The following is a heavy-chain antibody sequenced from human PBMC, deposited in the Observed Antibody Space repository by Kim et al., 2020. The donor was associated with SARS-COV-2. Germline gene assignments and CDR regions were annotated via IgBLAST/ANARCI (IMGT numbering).Heavy chain of an antibody. D-gene: IGHD2-21*01. CDR3: ARESLGYWDAFDI. J-gene: IGHJ3*02. Sequence: YADSVKGRFTISRDNAKNTLYLQMNSLSAEDTAVYYCARESLGYWDAFDIWGQGTMVTVSS. V-gene: IGHV3-74*01.